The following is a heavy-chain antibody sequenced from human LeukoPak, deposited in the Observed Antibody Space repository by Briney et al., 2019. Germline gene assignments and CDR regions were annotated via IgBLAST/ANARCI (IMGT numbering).Heavy chain of an antibody. V-gene: IGHV3-66*01. Sequence: GGSLRLSCGASGFTFSTYAMSWVRQAPGKGLEWVSVIYSGGSTYYADSVKGRFTISRDNSKNTLYLQMNSLRAEDTAVYYCARDSPYCGGDCLRWGQGTLVTVSS. CDR3: ARDSPYCGGDCLR. J-gene: IGHJ4*02. CDR2: IYSGGST. D-gene: IGHD2-21*02. CDR1: GFTFSTYA.